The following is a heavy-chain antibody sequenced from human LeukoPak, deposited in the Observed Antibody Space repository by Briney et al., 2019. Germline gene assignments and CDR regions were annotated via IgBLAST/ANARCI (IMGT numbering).Heavy chain of an antibody. Sequence: PSETLSLTCTVSGGSISSYYWSWLRQPAGKGLEWIGRIYTSGSTNYNPSLKSRVTMSVDTSKNQFSLKLSSVTAADTAVYYCARGAAVAGTAVYYMDVWGKGTTVTVSS. CDR3: ARGAAVAGTAVYYMDV. V-gene: IGHV4-4*07. J-gene: IGHJ6*03. CDR1: GGSISSYY. CDR2: IYTSGST. D-gene: IGHD6-19*01.